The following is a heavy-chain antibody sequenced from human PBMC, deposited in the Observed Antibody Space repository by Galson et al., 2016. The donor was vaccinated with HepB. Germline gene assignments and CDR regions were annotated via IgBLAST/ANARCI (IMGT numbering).Heavy chain of an antibody. Sequence: QSGAEVKKPGESLNISCKGSGYNFSNFWISWVRQMPGKGLEWMGRIDPTDSYTKYSPSFQDHVTISSDKSISTAFLQWNSLRASDTAMYFCARRVMLRGDYYDYWGQGTLVTVSS. CDR2: IDPTDSYT. CDR1: GYNFSNFW. CDR3: ARRVMLRGDYYDY. V-gene: IGHV5-10-1*01. J-gene: IGHJ4*02. D-gene: IGHD3-10*01.